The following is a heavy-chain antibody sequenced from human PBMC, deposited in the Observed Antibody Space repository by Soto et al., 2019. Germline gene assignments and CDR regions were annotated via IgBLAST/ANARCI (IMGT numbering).Heavy chain of an antibody. Sequence: SVKVSCKASGGTFSSYAISWVRQAPGQGLEWVGGIIPIFGTANYAQKFQGRVTITADESTSTAYMELSSLRSEDTAVYCCAGTRIAARPYGMDVWGQGTTVTVSS. D-gene: IGHD6-6*01. CDR1: GGTFSSYA. J-gene: IGHJ6*02. CDR3: AGTRIAARPYGMDV. CDR2: IIPIFGTA. V-gene: IGHV1-69*13.